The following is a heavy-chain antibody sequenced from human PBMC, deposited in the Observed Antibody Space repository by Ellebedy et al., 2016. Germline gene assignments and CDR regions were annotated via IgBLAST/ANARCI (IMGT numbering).Heavy chain of an antibody. CDR3: AKDFYGSGSRDAFDI. J-gene: IGHJ3*02. D-gene: IGHD3-10*01. V-gene: IGHV1-2*04. Sequence: ASVNVSCKASGYTFTGYYIHWVRQAPGQGLEWLGWINPNSGDTHYAQQFQGWVTMTRDTSITTAYMKLSRLRSDDTAVYYCAKDFYGSGSRDAFDIWGQGTMVTVSS. CDR1: GYTFTGYY. CDR2: INPNSGDT.